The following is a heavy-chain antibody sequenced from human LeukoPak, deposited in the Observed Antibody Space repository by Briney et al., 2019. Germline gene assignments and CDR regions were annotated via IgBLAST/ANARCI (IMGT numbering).Heavy chain of an antibody. CDR1: GGSFSGYY. CDR2: INHSGST. Sequence: PSETLSLTCAVYGGSFSGYYWSWIRQPPGKGLEWIGEINHSGSTNYNPSLKSRVTISVDTSKNQFSLKLSSVTAADTAVYYCARGPPDITVTTRWFDPWGQGTLVTVSS. D-gene: IGHD1-7*01. J-gene: IGHJ5*02. V-gene: IGHV4-34*01. CDR3: ARGPPDITVTTRWFDP.